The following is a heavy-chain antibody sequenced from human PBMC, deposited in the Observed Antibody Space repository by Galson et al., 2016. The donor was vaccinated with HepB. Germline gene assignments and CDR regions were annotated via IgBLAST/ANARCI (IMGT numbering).Heavy chain of an antibody. J-gene: IGHJ3*02. CDR1: GFTFSNYA. Sequence: SLRLSCAASGFTFSNYALHWVRQAPGKGLEWVAVVSYEGSNKYYAESVRGRFIISRDSSKNTLYLQMNSLRPEDTAVYYCARSHGYSGRNAFDIWGQGTMVTVSS. D-gene: IGHD3-22*01. V-gene: IGHV3-30*04. CDR2: VSYEGSNK. CDR3: ARSHGYSGRNAFDI.